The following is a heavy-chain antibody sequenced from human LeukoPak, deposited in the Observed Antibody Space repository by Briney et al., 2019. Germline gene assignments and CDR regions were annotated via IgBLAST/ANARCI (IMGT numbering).Heavy chain of an antibody. D-gene: IGHD3-9*01. CDR1: GYSISSGYY. J-gene: IGHJ4*02. Sequence: SETLSLTCTVSGYSISSGYYWGWIRQPPGKGLEWIGYIYYSGSTNYNPSLKSRVTISVKTSKNQFSLKLRSVTAADTAVYYCARVTGYTIEDYFDYWGQGTLVTASS. CDR2: IYYSGST. CDR3: ARVTGYTIEDYFDY. V-gene: IGHV4-61*01.